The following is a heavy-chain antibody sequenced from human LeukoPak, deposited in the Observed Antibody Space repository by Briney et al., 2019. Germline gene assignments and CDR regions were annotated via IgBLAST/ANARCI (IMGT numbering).Heavy chain of an antibody. V-gene: IGHV3-21*01. CDR3: ARDPYNGDYGDFYYYYMDV. Sequence: AGGSLRLSCAASGFTFDDYGMSWVRQAPGKGLEWVSSITSTSSYTFYADSVKGRFTISRDNAKNSLYLHLNSLRDEDTAIYYCARDPYNGDYGDFYYYYMDVWGKGTTVTISS. D-gene: IGHD3-16*01. J-gene: IGHJ6*03. CDR2: ITSTSSYT. CDR1: GFTFDDYG.